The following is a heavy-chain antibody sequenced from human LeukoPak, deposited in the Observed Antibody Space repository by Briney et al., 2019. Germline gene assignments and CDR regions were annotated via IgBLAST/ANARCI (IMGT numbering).Heavy chain of an antibody. V-gene: IGHV3-21*01. Sequence: GGSLRLSCAASGFTSSSYSMNWVRQSPGKGLEWVSSISSSSSSFIYYVDLVKGRFTISRDNAKNSLYLQMNSLRAEDTALYYCARGTWSGYGVYFDYWGQGTLVTVSS. CDR3: ARGTWSGYGVYFDY. J-gene: IGHJ4*02. D-gene: IGHD3-3*01. CDR1: GFTSSSYS. CDR2: ISSSSSSFI.